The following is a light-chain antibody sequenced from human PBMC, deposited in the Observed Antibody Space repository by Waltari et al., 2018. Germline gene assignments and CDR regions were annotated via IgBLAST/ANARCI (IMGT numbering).Light chain of an antibody. CDR2: DAS. CDR3: QQFNTQYS. J-gene: IGKJ2*01. V-gene: IGKV3-15*01. Sequence: EIVMTQSPATLSVSPGEAATLSCRASRAIANDLAWYQQKPGQSLRLLIYDASTRAPGVPARFSGSWSGTEFTLSITGLQSEDSAVYFCQQFNTQYSFGQGTKLEIK. CDR1: RAIAND.